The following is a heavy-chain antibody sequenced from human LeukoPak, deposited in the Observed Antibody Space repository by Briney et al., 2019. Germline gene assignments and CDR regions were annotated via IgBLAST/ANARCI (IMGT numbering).Heavy chain of an antibody. J-gene: IGHJ3*01. Sequence: SETLSLTCTVAGGSLSGHYWSWIRQPPGKRLEWIGYVSCTGRTKYNPSLQSRVTISIDTSKSQFTLKLTSVTSADTAVYSCARLPGNDLSGDPDAFDLWGQGTAAIVSS. V-gene: IGHV4-59*11. D-gene: IGHD3-22*01. CDR2: VSCTGRT. CDR1: GGSLSGHY. CDR3: ARLPGNDLSGDPDAFDL.